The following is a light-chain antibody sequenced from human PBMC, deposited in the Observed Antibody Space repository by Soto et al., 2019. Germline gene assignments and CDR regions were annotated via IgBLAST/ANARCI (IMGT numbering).Light chain of an antibody. CDR2: EDN. CDR1: SCNIASNY. CDR3: QSYDSTNWV. J-gene: IGLJ3*02. V-gene: IGLV6-57*01. Sequence: NFMLTQPHSVSESPGKTVSISCTRSSCNIASNYMQWYQQRPGSSPTTVIYEDNQRPSGVPDRFSGSIDSSSNSASLTISGLKTEDEADYYCQSYDSTNWVFGGGTKLTVL.